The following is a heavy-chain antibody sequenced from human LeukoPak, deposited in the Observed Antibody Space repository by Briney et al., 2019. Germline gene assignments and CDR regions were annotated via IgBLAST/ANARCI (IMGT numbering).Heavy chain of an antibody. CDR3: ATDYGAYDPIDY. Sequence: GGSLRLSCTASGVTLSNYAMHWVRRPPGRGLEWVAVISFDGTNKYYGDSVEGRFSVSRDNSKNTLYLQMNSLRPDDTAMYYCATDYGAYDPIDYWGQGTLVTVSS. D-gene: IGHD4-17*01. V-gene: IGHV3-30*04. CDR1: GVTLSNYA. CDR2: ISFDGTNK. J-gene: IGHJ4*02.